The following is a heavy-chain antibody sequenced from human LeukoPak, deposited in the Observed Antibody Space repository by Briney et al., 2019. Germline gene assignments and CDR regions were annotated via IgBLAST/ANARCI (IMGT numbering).Heavy chain of an antibody. V-gene: IGHV1-2*02. CDR3: ARGSPSRYNYDSSGYYGGYFDY. CDR2: INPNSGGT. CDR1: GYTFTGYY. Sequence: ASVKVSCKASGYTFTGYYMHWVRQAPGQGLEWMGWINPNSGGTNYAQKFQGRVTMTTETSTSTAYMELRSLRSDDTAVYYCARGSPSRYNYDSSGYYGGYFDYWGQGTPVTVSS. D-gene: IGHD3-22*01. J-gene: IGHJ4*02.